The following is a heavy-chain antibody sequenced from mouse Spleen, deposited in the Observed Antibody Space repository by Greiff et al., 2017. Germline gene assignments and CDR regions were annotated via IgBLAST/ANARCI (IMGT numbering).Heavy chain of an antibody. CDR1: GYSFTSYY. J-gene: IGHJ2*01. Sequence: QVQLQQSGPELVKPGASVKISCKASGYSFTSYYIHWVKQRPGQGLEWIGWIYPGSGNTKYNEKFKGKATLTADTSSSTAYMQLSSLTSEDSAVYYCARSGGNSWGDYWGQGTTLTVSS. CDR2: IYPGSGNT. D-gene: IGHD1-2*01. V-gene: IGHV1-66*01. CDR3: ARSGGNSWGDY.